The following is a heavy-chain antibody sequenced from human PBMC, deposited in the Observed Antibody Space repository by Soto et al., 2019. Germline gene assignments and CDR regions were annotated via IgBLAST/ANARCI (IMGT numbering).Heavy chain of an antibody. J-gene: IGHJ4*02. Sequence: GGSLRLSXAASGFTFSSYGMHWVRQAPGKGLEWVAVISYDGSNKYYADSVKGRFTISRDNSKNTLYLQMNSLRAEDTAVYYCAKDGGIGYDILTGYYHYWGQGTLVTVSS. V-gene: IGHV3-30*18. CDR2: ISYDGSNK. CDR3: AKDGGIGYDILTGYYHY. D-gene: IGHD3-9*01. CDR1: GFTFSSYG.